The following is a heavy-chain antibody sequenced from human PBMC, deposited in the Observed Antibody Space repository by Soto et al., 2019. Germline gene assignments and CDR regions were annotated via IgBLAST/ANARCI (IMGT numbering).Heavy chain of an antibody. CDR3: ENGGVHRTGGWDWCDP. CDR1: GFTFRNYA. V-gene: IGHV3-23*01. D-gene: IGHD6-19*01. J-gene: IGHJ5*02. CDR2: IHGKGAGT. Sequence: EVQLLESGGGLVQPGGSLRLSCAASGFTFRNYAMSWVRQTPGKGLEWVSAIHGKGAGTYYADSVKGRFTVSRDDPKETLYAQMRRMSVDDADVSYCENGGVHRTGGWDWCDPWGRGTLVSVAS.